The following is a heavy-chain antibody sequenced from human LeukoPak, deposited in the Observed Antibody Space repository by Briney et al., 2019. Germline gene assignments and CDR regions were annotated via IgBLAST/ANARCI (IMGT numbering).Heavy chain of an antibody. CDR1: GFIFSSYS. CDR2: ISSSSTI. Sequence: PGGSLRLSCAASGFIFSSYSMNWVRQAPGKGLEWVSYISSSSTIYYADSVKGRFTISRDNAKNSLYLQMNSLRADDTAVYYCARQIDGFGEFDYFDYWGQGTLVTVSS. D-gene: IGHD3-10*01. CDR3: ARQIDGFGEFDYFDY. J-gene: IGHJ4*02. V-gene: IGHV3-48*01.